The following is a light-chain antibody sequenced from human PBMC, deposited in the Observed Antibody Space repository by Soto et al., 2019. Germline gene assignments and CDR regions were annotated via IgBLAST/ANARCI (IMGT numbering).Light chain of an antibody. CDR1: QSVSSN. Sequence: EIVMTQSPATLSVSPGERATLSCRASQSVSSNLAWYQQKPGQAPRLLIYGASTRATGIPARFSGSGSGTEFTLTIRSLQSEDFAVYYCQQYSNWPPITFGQGTRREIK. CDR3: QQYSNWPPIT. J-gene: IGKJ5*01. V-gene: IGKV3D-15*01. CDR2: GAS.